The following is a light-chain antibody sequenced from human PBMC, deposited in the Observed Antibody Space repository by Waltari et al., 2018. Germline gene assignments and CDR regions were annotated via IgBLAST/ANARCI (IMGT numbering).Light chain of an antibody. V-gene: IGKV3-11*01. CDR2: DTS. Sequence: EIVLTQSPATLSLSPGERATLSCRASQSINWYLACYQQSPCHAPRLLIFDTSNSATGIPARFSGSGSETDFTLTISSLEPDDSAVYYCQQRRNWPLTFGGGTKVEIK. CDR3: QQRRNWPLT. J-gene: IGKJ4*01. CDR1: QSINWY.